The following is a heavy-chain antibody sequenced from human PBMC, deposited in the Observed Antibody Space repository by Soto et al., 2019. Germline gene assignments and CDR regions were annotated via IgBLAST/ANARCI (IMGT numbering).Heavy chain of an antibody. D-gene: IGHD4-17*01. CDR2: IYYSGST. J-gene: IGHJ6*03. Sequence: SETLSLTCTVSGGSISSYYWSWIRQPPGKGLEWIGYIYYSGSTNYNPSLKSRVTISVDTSKNQFSLKLSSVTAADTAVYYCARTSGTVTTDYYYYYYMAVWGKGTTVTVSS. CDR3: ARTSGTVTTDYYYYYYMAV. CDR1: GGSISSYY. V-gene: IGHV4-59*01.